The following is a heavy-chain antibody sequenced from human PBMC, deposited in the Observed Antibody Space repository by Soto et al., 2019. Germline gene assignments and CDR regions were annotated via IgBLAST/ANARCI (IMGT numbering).Heavy chain of an antibody. D-gene: IGHD3-22*01. CDR2: IIPIFGTA. J-gene: IGHJ4*02. Sequence: SVKVSCKASGGTFSSYAISWVRQAPGQGLEWMGGIIPIFGTANYAQKFQGRVTITADESTSTAYMELSSLRSEDTAVYYCARMDYYDSSGYYGPDYWGQGTLVTVSS. CDR3: ARMDYYDSSGYYGPDY. V-gene: IGHV1-69*13. CDR1: GGTFSSYA.